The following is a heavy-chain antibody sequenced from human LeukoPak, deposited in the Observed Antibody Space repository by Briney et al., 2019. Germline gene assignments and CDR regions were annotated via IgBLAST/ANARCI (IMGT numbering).Heavy chain of an antibody. J-gene: IGHJ4*02. CDR1: GGSFSGYY. D-gene: IGHD6-19*01. V-gene: IGHV4-59*12. CDR2: IYYSGST. CDR3: ARGIAVAAPFDY. Sequence: SETLSLTCAVYGGSFSGYYRTWIRQPPGKGLEWIGYIYYSGSTYYNPSLRSRVTMSVDTSKNQFSLKLSSVTAADTAVYYCARGIAVAAPFDYWGQGPLVTVSS.